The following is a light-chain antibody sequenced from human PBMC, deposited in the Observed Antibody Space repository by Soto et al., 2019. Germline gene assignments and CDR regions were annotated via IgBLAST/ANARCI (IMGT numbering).Light chain of an antibody. Sequence: DIQMTQSPSTLSASVGDRVTITCRASQSISSWLAWYQQKPGKAPKLLIYDASSLESGVPSRFSGSGSGTEFTLTLSSLQPDDFATYYCQQYKSYRTFGQGTKVEIK. CDR3: QQYKSYRT. V-gene: IGKV1-5*01. CDR2: DAS. CDR1: QSISSW. J-gene: IGKJ1*01.